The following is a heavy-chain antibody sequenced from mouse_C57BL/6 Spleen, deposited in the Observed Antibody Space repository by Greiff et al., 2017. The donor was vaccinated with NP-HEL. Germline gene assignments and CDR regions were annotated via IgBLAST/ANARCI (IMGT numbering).Heavy chain of an antibody. CDR3: ARGNPTGSAWFAY. CDR1: GFTFSDYG. Sequence: EVQRVESGGGLVKPGGSLKLSCAASGFTFSDYGMHWVRQAPEKGLEWVAYISSGSSTIYYADTVKGRFTISRDNAKNTLFLQMTSLRSEDTAMYYCARGNPTGSAWFAYWGQGTLVTVSA. V-gene: IGHV5-17*01. CDR2: ISSGSSTI. D-gene: IGHD4-1*02. J-gene: IGHJ3*01.